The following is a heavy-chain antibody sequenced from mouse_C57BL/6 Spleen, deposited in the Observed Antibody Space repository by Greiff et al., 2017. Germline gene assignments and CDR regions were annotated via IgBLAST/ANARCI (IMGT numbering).Heavy chain of an antibody. V-gene: IGHV5-6*01. Sequence: EVKLVESGGDLVKPGGSLKLSCAASGFTFSSYGMSWVRQTPDHRLEWVATISSGGSYTYYPDSVKGRFTISRDNAKNTMYLQMSSLKSEDTAMYYCARHEDYDGDWDFDGWGTGTTVTVSS. CDR1: GFTFSSYG. D-gene: IGHD2-4*01. CDR3: ARHEDYDGDWDFDG. J-gene: IGHJ1*03. CDR2: ISSGGSYT.